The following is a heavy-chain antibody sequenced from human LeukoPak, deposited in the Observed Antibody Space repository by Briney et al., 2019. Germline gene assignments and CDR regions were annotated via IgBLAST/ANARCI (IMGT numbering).Heavy chain of an antibody. CDR3: ATYCSSTSCWEQFDY. CDR1: GFTFSSYA. J-gene: IGHJ4*02. D-gene: IGHD2-2*01. V-gene: IGHV3-23*01. Sequence: GGSLRLSCAASGFTFSSYAMSWVRQASGKGLEWVSAISGSGGSTYYADSVKGRFTISRDNSKNTLYLQMNSLRAEDTAVYYCATYCSSTSCWEQFDYWGQGTLVTVSS. CDR2: ISGSGGST.